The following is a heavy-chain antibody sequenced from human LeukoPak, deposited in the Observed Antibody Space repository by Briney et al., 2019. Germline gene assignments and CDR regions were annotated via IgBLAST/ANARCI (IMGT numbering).Heavy chain of an antibody. CDR3: ARVIWSGYCPYYYYYMDV. D-gene: IGHD3-3*01. Sequence: SETLSLTCTVSGGSISSHYWSWIRQPPGKGLEWIGYIYYSGSTNYNPSLKSRVTISVDTSKNQFSLKLSSVTAADTAVYYCARVIWSGYCPYYYYYMDVWGKGTTVTVSS. V-gene: IGHV4-59*11. CDR2: IYYSGST. CDR1: GGSISSHY. J-gene: IGHJ6*03.